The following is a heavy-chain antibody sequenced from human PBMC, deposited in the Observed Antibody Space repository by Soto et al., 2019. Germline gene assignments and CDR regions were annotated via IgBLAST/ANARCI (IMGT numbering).Heavy chain of an antibody. D-gene: IGHD3-3*01. CDR2: ISGSGGST. Sequence: VQLLESGGGLVQPGGSLRLSCAASGFTFSSYAMSWVRQAPGKGLEWVSAISGSGGSTYYADSVKGRFTISRDNSKNALYLQMNSLRAEDTAVYYCAKDGSFYDFWSGTYYYYYMDVWGKGTTVTVSS. J-gene: IGHJ6*03. CDR3: AKDGSFYDFWSGTYYYYYMDV. CDR1: GFTFSSYA. V-gene: IGHV3-23*01.